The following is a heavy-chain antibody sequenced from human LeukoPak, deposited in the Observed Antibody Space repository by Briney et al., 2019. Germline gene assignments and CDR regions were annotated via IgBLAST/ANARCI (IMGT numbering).Heavy chain of an antibody. CDR3: ARAVQLERPPPLIGYYYIDV. Sequence: PSETLSLTCTVSGGSISSYYWSWIRQPPGKGLEWIVYIYYSGSTNYNPSLKSRVNILVDKSKNQFSLKLGPVTAADTAVYYCARAVQLERPPPLIGYYYIDVWGKGTTVTVSS. J-gene: IGHJ6*03. D-gene: IGHD1-1*01. V-gene: IGHV4-59*01. CDR2: IYYSGST. CDR1: GGSISSYY.